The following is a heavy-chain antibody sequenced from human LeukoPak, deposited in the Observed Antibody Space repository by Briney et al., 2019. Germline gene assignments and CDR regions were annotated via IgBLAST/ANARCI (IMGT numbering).Heavy chain of an antibody. D-gene: IGHD2-2*01. CDR3: ARRGHCSSTSCYWRGPFDY. CDR2: MNHSGST. V-gene: IGHV4-34*01. CDR1: GGSFSGYY. J-gene: IGHJ4*02. Sequence: SETLSLTCAVYGGSFSGYYWSWICQPPGKGLEWIGEMNHSGSTNYYPSLKSRVTISVDTSKNQFSLKLSSVTAADTAVYYCARRGHCSSTSCYWRGPFDYWGQGTLVTVSS.